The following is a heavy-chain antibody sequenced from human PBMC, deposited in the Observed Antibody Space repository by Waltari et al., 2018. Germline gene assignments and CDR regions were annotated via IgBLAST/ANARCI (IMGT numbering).Heavy chain of an antibody. V-gene: IGHV1-2*02. CDR1: GYTFNGNY. CDR3: ARAHQVLTDAFDI. Sequence: QVQLVQSGAEVQKPGASVKVSCKASGYTFNGNYMHWVRQAPGQGLEWMGWINPNSSGTIYAQKFQGRVTMTRDTSISTAYMELSRPRSDDTAVYYCARAHQVLTDAFDIWGQGTLVTVSS. CDR2: INPNSSGT. J-gene: IGHJ3*02.